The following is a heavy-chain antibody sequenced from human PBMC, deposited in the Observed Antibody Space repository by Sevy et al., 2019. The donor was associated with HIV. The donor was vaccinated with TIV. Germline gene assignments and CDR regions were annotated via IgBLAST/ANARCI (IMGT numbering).Heavy chain of an antibody. CDR3: ARADLDSSTFFYYYGMDV. J-gene: IGHJ6*02. CDR2: MNRDSGRR. CDR1: GYTFSGYD. V-gene: IGHV1-8*02. Sequence: ASVKVSCKASGYTFSGYDINWVRQATGQGLEWMGWMNRDSGRRGYAPKFQGRVTMTTNTSIDTAYMELRRLRSEDSAVYYCARADLDSSTFFYYYGMDVWGQGTTVTVSS. D-gene: IGHD6-13*01.